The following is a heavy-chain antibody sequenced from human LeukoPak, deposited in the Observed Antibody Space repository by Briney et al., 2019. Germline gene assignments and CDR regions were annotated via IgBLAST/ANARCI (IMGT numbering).Heavy chain of an antibody. CDR2: IYPGDSDT. J-gene: IGHJ4*02. CDR1: GYSFTSYW. CDR3: ARHGVDGEVGASFDY. V-gene: IGHV5-51*01. Sequence: RGESLKISCKGSGYSFTSYWIGWVRQMPGKGLEWMGIIYPGDSDTRYSPSFQGQVTISADKSISTAYLQWSSLKASDTAMYYCARHGVDGEVGASFDYWGQGTLVTVSS. D-gene: IGHD1-26*01.